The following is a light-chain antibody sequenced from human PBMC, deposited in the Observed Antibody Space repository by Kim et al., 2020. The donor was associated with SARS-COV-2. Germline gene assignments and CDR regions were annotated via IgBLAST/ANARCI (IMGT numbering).Light chain of an antibody. J-gene: IGKJ4*01. CDR1: QNVDNNK. CDR3: QQYGRSPLT. CDR2: ASS. Sequence: EIVLTQSPGTLSLSPGERATLSCRASQNVDNNKLAWYQQKPGQAPSLLIYASSSRATGIPVRFSGSGSATDFTLTITRLEPEDFALYYCQQYGRSPLTFGGGTKVDIK. V-gene: IGKV3-20*01.